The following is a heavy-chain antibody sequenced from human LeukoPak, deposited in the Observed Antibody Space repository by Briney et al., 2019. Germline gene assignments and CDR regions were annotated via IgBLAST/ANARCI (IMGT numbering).Heavy chain of an antibody. V-gene: IGHV4-39*01. Sequence: SETLSLNCTVSGGSISSGPYYWGWIRQPPGKGLEWIGNIYYGENTYYNPSLKSRVTISIDTSKNQFYLKLSSLTAADTAVYYCARRYDSSGYHKIFDYWGPGTLVTVSS. CDR2: IYYGENT. D-gene: IGHD3-22*01. J-gene: IGHJ4*02. CDR3: ARRYDSSGYHKIFDY. CDR1: GGSISSGPYY.